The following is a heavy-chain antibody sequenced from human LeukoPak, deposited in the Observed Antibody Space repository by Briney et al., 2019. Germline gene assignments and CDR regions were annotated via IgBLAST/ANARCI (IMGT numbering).Heavy chain of an antibody. J-gene: IGHJ4*02. V-gene: IGHV4-39*01. CDR1: GGSISSSTYY. CDR3: VRGSTLRHYQY. D-gene: IGHD3-16*01. CDR2: IYYSGST. Sequence: SETLSLTCTVSGGSISSSTYYWGWIRRPPGKGLEWIGSIYYSGSTYYNPSLKSRATVSVDTSKNQFSLKLSSVTAADTAVYYCVRGSTLRHYQYWGQGTLVTVSS.